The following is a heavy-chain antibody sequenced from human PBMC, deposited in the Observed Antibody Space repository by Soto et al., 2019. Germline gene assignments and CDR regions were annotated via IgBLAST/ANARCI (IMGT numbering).Heavy chain of an antibody. CDR2: IIPILGIA. CDR1: GGTFSSYT. V-gene: IGHV1-69*02. CDR3: ARGGNSSSWYSPAIYYYYYYGMDV. D-gene: IGHD6-13*01. Sequence: SVKVSCKASGGTFSSYTISWVRQAPGQGLEWMGRIIPILGIANYAQKFQGRVTITADKSTSTAYMELSSLRSEDTAVYYCARGGNSSSWYSPAIYYYYYYGMDVWGQGTTVTVSS. J-gene: IGHJ6*02.